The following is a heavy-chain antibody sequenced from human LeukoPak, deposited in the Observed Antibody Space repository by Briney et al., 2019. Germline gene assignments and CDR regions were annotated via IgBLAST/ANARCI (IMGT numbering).Heavy chain of an antibody. D-gene: IGHD3-22*01. J-gene: IGHJ3*02. CDR3: ARHAYYYDRSGSYEAFDI. CDR1: GGSISSSSYY. V-gene: IGHV4-61*05. Sequence: SETLSLTCTVSGGSISSSSYYWSWIRRPPGKGLEWIGSMYYSGSTNYKPSLKSRVTISVDTSKNQFSLKLSSVTAADTAVYYCARHAYYYDRSGSYEAFDIWGQGTMVTVSS. CDR2: MYYSGST.